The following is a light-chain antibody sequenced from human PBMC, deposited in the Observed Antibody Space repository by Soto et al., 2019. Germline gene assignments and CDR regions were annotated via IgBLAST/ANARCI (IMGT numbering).Light chain of an antibody. CDR1: QSVSDN. Sequence: EVLMTQSPDTLYVSPGERVTLSCRASQSVSDNLAWYQQKPGQGPRLLVYRASTRTLGIPARFSGSESGTEFTLTISSLQSEDFAVYYCQQRSNWPITFGQGTRLEI. CDR3: QQRSNWPIT. V-gene: IGKV3-15*01. CDR2: RAS. J-gene: IGKJ5*01.